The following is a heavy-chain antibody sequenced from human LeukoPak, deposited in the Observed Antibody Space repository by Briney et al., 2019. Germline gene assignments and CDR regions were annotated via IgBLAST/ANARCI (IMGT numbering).Heavy chain of an antibody. J-gene: IGHJ3*02. CDR2: INPNSGGT. CDR1: GYTFTAYY. V-gene: IGHV1-2*02. D-gene: IGHD2-8*01. Sequence: GASVNESCKASGYTFTAYYMHWVRQAPGQGLEWMGWINPNSGGTNYAQKFQGRVTMTRDTSISTAYMELTKLRADDTAVYYCARVLQYVGDAFDIWGQGPMVIVSS. CDR3: ARVLQYVGDAFDI.